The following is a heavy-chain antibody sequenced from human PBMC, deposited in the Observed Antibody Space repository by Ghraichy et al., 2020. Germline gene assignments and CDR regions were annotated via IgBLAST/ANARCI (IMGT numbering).Heavy chain of an antibody. D-gene: IGHD2-15*01. CDR2: IKQDGSEK. CDR1: GFTFSSYW. CDR3: AREYCSGGSCYDP. J-gene: IGHJ5*02. Sequence: GESLNISCAASGFTFSSYWMSWVRQAPGKGLEWVANIKQDGSEKYYVDSVKGRFSISRDNAKNSLHLQMNSLRAEDTAVYYCAREYCSGGSCYDPWGQGTLVTVSS. V-gene: IGHV3-7*01.